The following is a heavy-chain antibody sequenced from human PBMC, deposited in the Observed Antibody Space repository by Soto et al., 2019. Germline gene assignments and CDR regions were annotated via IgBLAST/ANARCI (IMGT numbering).Heavy chain of an antibody. V-gene: IGHV1-46*01. J-gene: IGHJ3*02. CDR2: INPSGGST. D-gene: IGHD6-13*01. CDR1: GYTFTSYY. CDR3: ARGGHSSSWYGGLGAFDI. Sequence: ASVKVSCKASGYTFTSYYMHWMRQAPGQGLERMGIINPSGGSTSYAQKFQGRVTMTRDTSTSTFYMELSSLRSEDTAVYYCARGGHSSSWYGGLGAFDIWGQGTMVTVSS.